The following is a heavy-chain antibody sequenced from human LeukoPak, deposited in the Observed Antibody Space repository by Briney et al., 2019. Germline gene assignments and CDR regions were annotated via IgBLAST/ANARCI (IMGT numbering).Heavy chain of an antibody. D-gene: IGHD7-27*01. J-gene: IGHJ2*01. CDR2: IKQDGSEK. Sequence: GGSLRLSCAASGFTFSRYWMSWVRQAPGKGLEWVANIKQDGSEKYYVDSVKGRFTISRDNAKNSLYLQMNSLRAEDTAVYYCAKGVRDWGYYWYFDLWGRGTLVTVSS. CDR3: AKGVRDWGYYWYFDL. CDR1: GFTFSRYW. V-gene: IGHV3-7*03.